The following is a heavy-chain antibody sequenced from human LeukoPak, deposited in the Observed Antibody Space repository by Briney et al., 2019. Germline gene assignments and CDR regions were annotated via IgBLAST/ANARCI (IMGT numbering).Heavy chain of an antibody. CDR1: GGSTSSGDYY. V-gene: IGHV4-30-4*01. CDR3: AREPDWGYYGMDV. Sequence: SQTLSLTCTVSGGSTSSGDYYWSWIRQPPGKGLEWIGYIYYSGSTYYNPSLKSRVTISVDTSKNQFSLKLSSVTAADTAVYYCAREPDWGYYGMDVWGQGTTVTVSS. D-gene: IGHD7-27*01. CDR2: IYYSGST. J-gene: IGHJ6*02.